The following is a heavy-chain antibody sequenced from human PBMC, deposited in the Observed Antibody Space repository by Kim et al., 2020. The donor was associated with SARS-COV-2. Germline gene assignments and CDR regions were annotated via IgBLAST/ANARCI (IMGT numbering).Heavy chain of an antibody. CDR3: ARLGGGYYDESYYYGMDV. CDR2: IIPIFGTA. D-gene: IGHD3-22*01. Sequence: SVKVSCKASGGTFSSYAISWVRQAPGQGLEWMGGIIPIFGTANYAQKFQGRVTITADESTSTAYMELSSLRSEDTAVYYCARLGGGYYDESYYYGMDVWGQGTTVTVSS. V-gene: IGHV1-69*13. CDR1: GGTFSSYA. J-gene: IGHJ6*02.